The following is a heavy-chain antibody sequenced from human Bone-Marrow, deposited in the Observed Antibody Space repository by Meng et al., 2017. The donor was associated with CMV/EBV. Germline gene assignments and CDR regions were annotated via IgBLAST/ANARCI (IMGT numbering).Heavy chain of an antibody. CDR1: GFTFSSYS. Sequence: GESLKLSCAASGFTFSSYSMNWVRQAPGKGLEWVSAISGSGGSTYYADSVKGRFTISRDNSKNTLYLQMNSLRAEDTAVYYCAKDMYNWNPSHTDYWGQGTLVTVSS. CDR3: AKDMYNWNPSHTDY. D-gene: IGHD1-20*01. CDR2: ISGSGGST. J-gene: IGHJ4*02. V-gene: IGHV3-23*01.